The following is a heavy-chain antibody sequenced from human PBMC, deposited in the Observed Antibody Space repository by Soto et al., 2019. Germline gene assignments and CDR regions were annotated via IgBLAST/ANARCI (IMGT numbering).Heavy chain of an antibody. D-gene: IGHD5-12*01. V-gene: IGHV1-18*01. CDR1: GDTFTSYG. CDR2: ISAYNGNT. Sequence: ASVKASCKASGDTFTSYGISWVRQAPGQGLEWMGWISAYNGNTNYAQKLQGRVTMTTDTSTSTAYMELRSLRSDDTAVYFCSRAGIVTTPYYFDYWGQGTLLTVSS. CDR3: SRAGIVTTPYYFDY. J-gene: IGHJ4*02.